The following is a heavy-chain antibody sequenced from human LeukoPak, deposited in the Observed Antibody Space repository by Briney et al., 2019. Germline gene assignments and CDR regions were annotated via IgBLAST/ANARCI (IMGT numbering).Heavy chain of an antibody. Sequence: SETLSLTCTVSGGSISSGSYYWSWIRQPAGKGLEWIVRIYTSGSTNYNPSLKSRVTISVDTSKNQFSLKQSSVTAADTAVYYCARVGDLTVTPDYWGQGTLVTVSS. CDR3: ARVGDLTVTPDY. D-gene: IGHD4-17*01. CDR1: GGSISSGSYY. CDR2: IYTSGST. V-gene: IGHV4-61*02. J-gene: IGHJ4*02.